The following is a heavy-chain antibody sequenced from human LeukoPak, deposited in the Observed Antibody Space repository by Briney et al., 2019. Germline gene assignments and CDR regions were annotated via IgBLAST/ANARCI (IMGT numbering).Heavy chain of an antibody. CDR3: ARDLCSGYDAGGDYYYYYYMDV. CDR2: ISSSGSTI. J-gene: IGHJ6*03. Sequence: GGSLRLSCAASGFTFSSYAMTWVRQAPGKGLEWVSYISSSGSTIYYADSVKGRFTISRDNAKNSLYLQMNSLRAEDTAVYYCARDLCSGYDAGGDYYYYYYMDVWGKGTTVTVSS. CDR1: GFTFSSYA. V-gene: IGHV3-48*04. D-gene: IGHD5-12*01.